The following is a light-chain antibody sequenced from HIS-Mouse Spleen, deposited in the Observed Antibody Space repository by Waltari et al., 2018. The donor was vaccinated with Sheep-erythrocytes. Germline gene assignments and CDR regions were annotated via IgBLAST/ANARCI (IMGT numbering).Light chain of an antibody. CDR3: SSYAGSNNWV. Sequence: QSVLTQPPSVSGAPGQRVTISCTGSSPNIGAGYDVHWYQQLPGTAPKLLIHGNGYRPSGVPDRFSGSKSGTSASLAITGLQAEDEADYYSSSYAGSNNWVFGGGTKLTVL. CDR2: GNG. CDR1: SPNIGAGYD. V-gene: IGLV1-40*01. J-gene: IGLJ3*02.